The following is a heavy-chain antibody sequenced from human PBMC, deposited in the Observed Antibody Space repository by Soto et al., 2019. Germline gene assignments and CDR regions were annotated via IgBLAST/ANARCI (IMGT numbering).Heavy chain of an antibody. V-gene: IGHV5-10-1*01. CDR2: ISPSDSNI. CDR1: GYSFMSYW. CDR3: ARLGLSATYSYAMDV. Sequence: LKISCKGSGYSFMSYWISWVRQMPGKGLEWMGRISPSDSNINYSPSFQGHVTISADMSISTAYLQWSSLKASDTAMYYCARLGLSATYSYAMDVWGQGTTVTVSS. J-gene: IGHJ6*02. D-gene: IGHD2-15*01.